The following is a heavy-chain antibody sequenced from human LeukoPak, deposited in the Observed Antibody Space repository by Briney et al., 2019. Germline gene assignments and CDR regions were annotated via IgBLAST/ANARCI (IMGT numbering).Heavy chain of an antibody. CDR2: ISGSGDNT. CDR3: ARCYSIAVAGSDY. V-gene: IGHV3-23*01. D-gene: IGHD6-19*01. Sequence: GGSLRLSCAASGFTFSSYAMSWVRQAPGKGLEWVSGISGSGDNTYYADSVKGRFTISRDNSKNTLYLQMNSLRAEDTAVYYCARCYSIAVAGSDYWGQGTLVTVSS. CDR1: GFTFSSYA. J-gene: IGHJ4*02.